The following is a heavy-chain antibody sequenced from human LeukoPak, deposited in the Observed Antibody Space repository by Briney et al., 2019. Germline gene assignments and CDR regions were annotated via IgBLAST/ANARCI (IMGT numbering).Heavy chain of an antibody. D-gene: IGHD5-12*01. CDR2: MYGDMRDI. Sequence: AGSLRLSCEAPGLTFSNSWMHWVRQIPGKGLVWVSRMYGDMRDISYADSVKGRFTISRDNAKNTVYLQMNSLRGEDTAVYYCARDLGLRGSTWGQGTLVTVSS. J-gene: IGHJ5*02. CDR1: GLTFSNSW. V-gene: IGHV3-74*01. CDR3: ARDLGLRGST.